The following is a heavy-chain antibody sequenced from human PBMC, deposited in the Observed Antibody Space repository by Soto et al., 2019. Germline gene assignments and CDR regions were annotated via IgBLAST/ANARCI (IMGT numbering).Heavy chain of an antibody. CDR1: GFTFSSYE. CDR3: SRDGGDRYGAK. D-gene: IGHD5-18*01. Sequence: PVGSLRLSCAASGFTFSSYEMNWVRQAPGKGLEWVSYISSSGSTIYYADSVKGRFTLSRDNAKNSLYLQMNSLRAEDTAVYYCSRDGGDRYGAKWGQGALVAVSS. CDR2: ISSSGSTI. J-gene: IGHJ4*02. V-gene: IGHV3-48*03.